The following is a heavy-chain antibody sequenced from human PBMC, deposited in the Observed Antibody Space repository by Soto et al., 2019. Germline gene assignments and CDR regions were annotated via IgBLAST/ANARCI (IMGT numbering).Heavy chain of an antibody. J-gene: IGHJ6*03. Sequence: QVQLVQSGAEVKKPGASVKVSCKASGYTFTSYDINWVRQPTGQGLEWMGWINPNSGNTRYAQKFQGRVTTTRNTSISTAYMELSSLRSEDTAVYYCARGRGSWYYYYMDVWGKGTTVTVSS. CDR3: ARGRGSWYYYYMDV. CDR1: GYTFTSYD. CDR2: INPNSGNT. D-gene: IGHD6-13*01. V-gene: IGHV1-8*01.